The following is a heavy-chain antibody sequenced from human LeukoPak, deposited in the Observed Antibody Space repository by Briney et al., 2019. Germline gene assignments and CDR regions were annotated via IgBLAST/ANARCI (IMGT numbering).Heavy chain of an antibody. V-gene: IGHV3-64*02. CDR2: ITGNGGST. Sequence: GGSLRLSCAASGFTFSTYAMHWVRQAPGKGLEYVSAITGNGGSTYYADSVKGRFTISRDNSKNTLYLQMGSLRTEDMAVYYCARIWQWLALDYWGQGTLVAVSS. CDR1: GFTFSTYA. J-gene: IGHJ4*02. CDR3: ARIWQWLALDY. D-gene: IGHD6-19*01.